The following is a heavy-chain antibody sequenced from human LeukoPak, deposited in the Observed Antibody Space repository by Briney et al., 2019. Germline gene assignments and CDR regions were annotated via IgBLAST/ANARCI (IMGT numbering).Heavy chain of an antibody. CDR3: ATSRAGITIFGVVSHNYYYGMDV. V-gene: IGHV1-46*01. J-gene: IGHJ6*02. D-gene: IGHD3-3*01. Sequence: ASVKVSCKASGYTFTSYYMHWVRQAPGQGLEWMGIINPSGGSTSYAQKFQGRVTMTRDTSTSTVYIELSSLRSEDTAVYYCATSRAGITIFGVVSHNYYYGMDVWGQGTTVTVSS. CDR2: INPSGGST. CDR1: GYTFTSYY.